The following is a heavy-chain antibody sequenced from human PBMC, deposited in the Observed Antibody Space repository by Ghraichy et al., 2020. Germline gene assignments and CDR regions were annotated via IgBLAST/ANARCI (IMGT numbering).Heavy chain of an antibody. CDR2: IYHSGST. D-gene: IGHD3-3*01. CDR3: VGQNLDYDFWSGSRNGMDV. CDR1: GGSISSGGYS. J-gene: IGHJ6*02. V-gene: IGHV4-30-2*01. Sequence: SETLSLTCAVSGGSISSGGYSWSWIRQPPGKGLEWIGYIYHSGSTYYNPSLKSRVTISVDRSKNQFSLKLSSVTAADTAVYYCVGQNLDYDFWSGSRNGMDVWCQGTTVTVSS.